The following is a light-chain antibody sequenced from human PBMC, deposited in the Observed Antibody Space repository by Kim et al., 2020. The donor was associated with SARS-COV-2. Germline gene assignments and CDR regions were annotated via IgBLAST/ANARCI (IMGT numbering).Light chain of an antibody. Sequence: GQRVIISCSGSSSNIGRTSVNWYQQVPGAAPKLLIYNDNKRPSGVPDRFSASKSGTSASLAISGLQSEDEAHYYCAPWDDSLNGWVFGGGTKVTVL. J-gene: IGLJ3*02. CDR3: APWDDSLNGWV. CDR2: NDN. CDR1: SSNIGRTS. V-gene: IGLV1-44*01.